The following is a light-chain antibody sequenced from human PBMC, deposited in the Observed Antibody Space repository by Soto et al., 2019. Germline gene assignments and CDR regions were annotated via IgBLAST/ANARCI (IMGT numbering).Light chain of an antibody. CDR1: SSDVGLYNL. Sequence: QAASVSGSPGQSITISCTGTSSDVGLYNLVSWYQQLPGKAPKLIIYEVNERPSGISDRFSGSKSGNTASLTISGLQDEDEADYYCCSYVGSSILMFGGGTKVTVL. CDR3: CSYVGSSILM. V-gene: IGLV2-23*02. J-gene: IGLJ3*02. CDR2: EVN.